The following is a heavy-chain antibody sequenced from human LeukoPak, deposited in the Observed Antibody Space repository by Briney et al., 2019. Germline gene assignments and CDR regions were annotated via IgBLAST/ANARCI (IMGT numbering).Heavy chain of an antibody. J-gene: IGHJ4*02. CDR3: ASIDPPFDY. CDR1: GFTFSSYA. D-gene: IGHD2-15*01. Sequence: PGGSLRLSCAASGFTFSSYAMSWVRQAPGKGLEWVSVIYSGGSTYYADSVKGRFTISRDNSKNTLYLQMNSLRAEDTAVYYCASIDPPFDYWGQGTLVTVSS. CDR2: IYSGGST. V-gene: IGHV3-53*01.